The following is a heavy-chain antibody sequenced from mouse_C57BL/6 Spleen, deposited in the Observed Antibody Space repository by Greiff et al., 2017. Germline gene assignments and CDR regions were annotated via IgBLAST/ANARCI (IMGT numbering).Heavy chain of an antibody. CDR3: ARDPYYGSSYGYFDY. CDR1: GYTFTSYG. D-gene: IGHD1-1*01. CDR2: IYPGDGDT. Sequence: VQLQESGAELARPGASVKLSCKASGYTFTSYGISWVKQRPGKGLEWIGQIYPGDGDTNYNGKFKGKATLTADKSSSTAYMQLSSLTSEDSAVYFCARDPYYGSSYGYFDYWGQGTTLTVSS. V-gene: IGHV1-80*01. J-gene: IGHJ2*01.